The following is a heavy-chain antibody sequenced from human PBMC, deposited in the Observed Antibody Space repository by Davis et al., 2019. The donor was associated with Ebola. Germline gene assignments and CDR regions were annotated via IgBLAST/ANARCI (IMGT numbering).Heavy chain of an antibody. CDR2: IKQDGSEK. V-gene: IGHV3-7*03. J-gene: IGHJ4*02. CDR3: ARKSTFFDY. Sequence: GESLKISCAASGFTFSNYWISWVRQAPGKGLEWVANIKQDGSEKYYVDSVKGRFTISRDNAKNSLYLQMNSLRAEYTAVYYCARKSTFFDYWGQGTRVTVSS. CDR1: GFTFSNYW. D-gene: IGHD3-16*01.